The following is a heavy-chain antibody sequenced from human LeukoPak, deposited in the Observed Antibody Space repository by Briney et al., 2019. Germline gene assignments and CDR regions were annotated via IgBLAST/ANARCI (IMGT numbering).Heavy chain of an antibody. CDR1: GYTFTSYG. Sequence: ASVKVSCKASGYTFTSYGISWVRQAPGQGLEWMGWISAYNGNTNYAQKLQGRVTMTTDTSTSTAYMELRSLRSDDTAVYYCARSSYCSSTSCYSVYWGQGTLVTVSP. CDR3: ARSSYCSSTSCYSVY. CDR2: ISAYNGNT. V-gene: IGHV1-18*01. J-gene: IGHJ4*02. D-gene: IGHD2-2*02.